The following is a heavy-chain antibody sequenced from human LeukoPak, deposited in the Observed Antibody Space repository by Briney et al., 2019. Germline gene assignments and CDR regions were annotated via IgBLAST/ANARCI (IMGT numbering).Heavy chain of an antibody. CDR2: IWYDGSNK. CDR3: ARDVIPSSRFYSGSYFDY. CDR1: GFTFSSYG. J-gene: IGHJ4*02. Sequence: PGRSPRLSCAASGFTFSSYGMHWVRQAPGKGLEWVAVIWYDGSNKYYADSVKGRFTISRDNSKNTLYLQMNSLRAEDTAVYYCARDVIPSSRFYSGSYFDYWGQGTLVTVSS. D-gene: IGHD1-26*01. V-gene: IGHV3-33*01.